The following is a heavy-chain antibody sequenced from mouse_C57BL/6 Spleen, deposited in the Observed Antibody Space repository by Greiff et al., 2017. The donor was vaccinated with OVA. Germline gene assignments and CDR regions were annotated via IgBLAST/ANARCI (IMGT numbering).Heavy chain of an antibody. V-gene: IGHV2-2*01. CDR2: IWSGGST. CDR3: ASQIYDGYYCDY. Sequence: VKLVESGPGLVQPSQSLSITCTVSGFSLTSYGVHWVRQSPGKGLEWLGVIWSGGSTDYNAAFISRLSISKDNSKSQVFFKMNSLQADDTAIYYCASQIYDGYYCDYWGQGTTLTVSA. J-gene: IGHJ2*01. D-gene: IGHD2-3*01. CDR1: GFSLTSYG.